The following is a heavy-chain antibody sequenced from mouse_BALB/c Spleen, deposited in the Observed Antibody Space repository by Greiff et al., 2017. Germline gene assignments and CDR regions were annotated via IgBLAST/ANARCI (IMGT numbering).Heavy chain of an antibody. CDR3: ARLRLLRGVWFAY. CDR1: GYTFSSYW. D-gene: IGHD2-3*01. Sequence: QVQLQQSGAELMKPGASVKISCKATGYTFSSYWIEWVKQRPGHGLEWIGEILPGSGSTNYNEKFKGKATFTADTSSNTAYMQLSSLTSEDSAVYYCARLRLLRGVWFAYWGQGTLVTVSA. J-gene: IGHJ3*01. V-gene: IGHV1-9*01. CDR2: ILPGSGST.